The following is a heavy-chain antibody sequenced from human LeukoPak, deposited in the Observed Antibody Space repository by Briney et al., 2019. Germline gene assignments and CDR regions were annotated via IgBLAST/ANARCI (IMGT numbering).Heavy chain of an antibody. Sequence: ASVKVSCKASGYTFTGYYMHWVRQAPGQGLEWMGWINPNSGGTNHAQKFQGRVTMTRDTSISTAHMQLSRLRSDDTAVYYCARDLTSVDHLNWFDPWGQGTLVTVSS. CDR3: ARDLTSVDHLNWFDP. CDR2: INPNSGGT. D-gene: IGHD2-2*01. CDR1: GYTFTGYY. V-gene: IGHV1-2*02. J-gene: IGHJ5*02.